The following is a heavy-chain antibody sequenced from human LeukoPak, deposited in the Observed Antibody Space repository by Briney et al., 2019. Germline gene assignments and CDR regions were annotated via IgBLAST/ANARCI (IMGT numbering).Heavy chain of an antibody. Sequence: SETLSLTCTVSGGSISNSSYYWGWIRQPPGKGLEWIGSMYYSGSTYYNPSLKSRATTSVDTSKNQFSLKLSSVTAADTAVYYCARHGRMGTINPSYWGQGTLVTVSS. D-gene: IGHD5-24*01. CDR3: ARHGRMGTINPSY. V-gene: IGHV4-39*01. CDR1: GGSISNSSYY. J-gene: IGHJ4*02. CDR2: MYYSGST.